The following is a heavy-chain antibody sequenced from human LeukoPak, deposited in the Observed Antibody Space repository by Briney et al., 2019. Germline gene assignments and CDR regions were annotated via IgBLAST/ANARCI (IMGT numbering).Heavy chain of an antibody. J-gene: IGHJ4*02. V-gene: IGHV4-59*01. CDR3: ARGSGRHYDSSLYYFDY. Sequence: SETLSLTCSVSGGSISSYYWSWIRQPPGKGLEWIGYIYYSGSTNYNPSLKSRVTISVDKSKNQFSLKLSSVTAADTAVYYCARGSGRHYDSSLYYFDYWGQGTLVTVSS. CDR1: GGSISSYY. CDR2: IYYSGST. D-gene: IGHD3-16*01.